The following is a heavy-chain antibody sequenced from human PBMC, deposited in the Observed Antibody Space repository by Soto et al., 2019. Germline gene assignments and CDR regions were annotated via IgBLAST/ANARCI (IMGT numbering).Heavy chain of an antibody. CDR1: GGSVSRGIYY. V-gene: IGHV4-61*01. Sequence: ETLSLTGTVSGGSVSRGIYYWSWIRQPPGKGLEWIGYIYYSGSTNYNPSLKSRVTISVDTSKNQFSLKLSSVTAADTAVYYCARDYQYCSGGSCSYGMDVWGQGTTVTVSS. CDR2: IYYSGST. D-gene: IGHD2-15*01. J-gene: IGHJ6*02. CDR3: ARDYQYCSGGSCSYGMDV.